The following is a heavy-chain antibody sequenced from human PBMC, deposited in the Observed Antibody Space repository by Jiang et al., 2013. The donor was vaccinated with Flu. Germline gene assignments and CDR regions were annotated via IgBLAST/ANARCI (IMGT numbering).Heavy chain of an antibody. CDR3: ATGSRLDY. CDR1: GYTFTSYA. Sequence: GAEVKKPGASVKVSCKASGYTFTSYAVHWVRQAPGQRLEWMGWINAGNGNTKYSQKFQGRVTVTRDTSASTAYMDLSTLRSDDTAVYYCATGSRLDYWGQGTLVTVSS. CDR2: INAGNGNT. V-gene: IGHV1-3*01. J-gene: IGHJ4*02.